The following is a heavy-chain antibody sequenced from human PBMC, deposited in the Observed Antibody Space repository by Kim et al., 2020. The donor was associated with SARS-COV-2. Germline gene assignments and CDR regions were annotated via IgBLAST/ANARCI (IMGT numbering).Heavy chain of an antibody. V-gene: IGHV1-18*01. CDR3: ARAEYSALPFDY. Sequence: YAQKLQGRVTMTTDTSTSTAYMELRSLRSDDTAVYYCARAEYSALPFDYWGQGTLVTVSS. J-gene: IGHJ4*02. D-gene: IGHD6-6*01.